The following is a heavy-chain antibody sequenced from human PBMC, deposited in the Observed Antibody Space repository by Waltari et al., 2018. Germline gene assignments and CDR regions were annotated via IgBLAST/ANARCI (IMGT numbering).Heavy chain of an antibody. V-gene: IGHV4-4*07. Sequence: QVQLHESGPGLVRPSETLSLTCTVSGDSISGYYWTWIRQSAGQGLDWIGRSQPAGNGRECVGHTRSESNSNFNPSLKSRGTMAVDRSKNQFSLSRSFVTGADTAVYYCARDSSPKKRTSVVGVLYFMDVWGKGTTVTVSS. J-gene: IGHJ6*03. D-gene: IGHD3-3*01. CDR3: ARDSSPKKRTSVVGVLYFMDV. CDR2: TRSESNS. CDR1: GDSISGYY.